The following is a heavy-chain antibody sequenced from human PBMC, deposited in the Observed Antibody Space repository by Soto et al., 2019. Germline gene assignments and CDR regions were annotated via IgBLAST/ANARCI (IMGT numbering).Heavy chain of an antibody. J-gene: IGHJ4*02. Sequence: PGRPLRLSRGASGVTFRSHGVSWVRQAPGKGLEWVSSISSSSSYIYYADSVKGRFTISRDNAKNSLYLQMNSLRAEDTAVYYCARDGTTVGYWGQGTLVTVSS. CDR3: ARDGTTVGY. CDR1: GVTFRSHG. CDR2: ISSSSSYI. V-gene: IGHV3-21*01. D-gene: IGHD1-7*01.